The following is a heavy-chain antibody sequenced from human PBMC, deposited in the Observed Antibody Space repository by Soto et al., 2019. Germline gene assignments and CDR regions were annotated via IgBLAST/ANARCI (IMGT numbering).Heavy chain of an antibody. J-gene: IGHJ6*02. CDR3: ARDPSAIEQLVQSPFYYYYGMDV. Sequence: ASVKVSCKAAGYTFTSYYMHWVRQAPGQGLEWMGWINPNSGGTNYAQKFQGWVTMTRDTSISTAYMELSRLRSDDTAVYYCARDPSAIEQLVQSPFYYYYGMDVWGQGTTVTVSS. V-gene: IGHV1-2*04. CDR2: INPNSGGT. D-gene: IGHD6-13*01. CDR1: GYTFTSYY.